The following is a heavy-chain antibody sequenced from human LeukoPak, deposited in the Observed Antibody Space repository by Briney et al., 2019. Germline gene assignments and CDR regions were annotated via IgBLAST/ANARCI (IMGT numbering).Heavy chain of an antibody. CDR3: ARGRGVRGVIIGPKNNWFDP. CDR2: INHSGST. Sequence: PSETLSLTCAVYGGSFSGYYWSWIRQPPGKGLEWIGEINHSGSTNYNPSLKSRVTISVDTSKNQFSLKLSSVTAADTAVYYCARGRGVRGVIIGPKNNWFDPWGQGTLVTVSS. J-gene: IGHJ5*02. CDR1: GGSFSGYY. V-gene: IGHV4-34*01. D-gene: IGHD3-10*01.